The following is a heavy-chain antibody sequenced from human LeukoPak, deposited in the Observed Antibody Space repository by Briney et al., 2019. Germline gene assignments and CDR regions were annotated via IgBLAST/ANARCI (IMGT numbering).Heavy chain of an antibody. D-gene: IGHD2-15*01. Sequence: GRSLRLSCAASGFTFSSYAMHWVRQAPGKGLEWVAVISYDGSNKYYADSVKGRLTISRDNSKNTLYLQMNSLSPEDTAVYYCAKGVVAATNAAYYGMDVWGQGTTVTVSS. CDR1: GFTFSSYA. CDR2: ISYDGSNK. V-gene: IGHV3-30*04. CDR3: AKGVVAATNAAYYGMDV. J-gene: IGHJ6*02.